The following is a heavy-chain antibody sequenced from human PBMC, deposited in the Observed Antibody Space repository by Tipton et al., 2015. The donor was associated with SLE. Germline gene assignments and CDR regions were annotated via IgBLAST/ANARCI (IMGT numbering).Heavy chain of an antibody. V-gene: IGHV4-39*02. CDR3: ARDCSSTSCYTDH. D-gene: IGHD2-2*02. CDR1: GGSISSRSYY. CDR2: IYYSGST. J-gene: IGHJ5*02. Sequence: TLSLTCTVSGGSISSRSYYWGWIRQPPGKGLEWIGSIYYSGSTYYNPSLKSRVTISVDTSKNHFSLKLSSVTAADTAVYYCARDCSSTSCYTDHWGQGTLVTVSS.